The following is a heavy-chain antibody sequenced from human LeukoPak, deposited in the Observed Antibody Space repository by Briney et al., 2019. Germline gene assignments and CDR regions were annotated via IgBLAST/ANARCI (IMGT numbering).Heavy chain of an antibody. V-gene: IGHV1-69*04. CDR3: AGTPRHFQH. Sequence: SVKVSCKASGYTFTGYDINWVRQAPGQGLEWMGRIIPILGIANYAQKFQGRVTITADKSTSTAYMELSSLRSEDTAVYYCAGTPRHFQHWGQGTLVTVSS. CDR2: IIPILGIA. D-gene: IGHD1-14*01. CDR1: GYTFTGYD. J-gene: IGHJ1*01.